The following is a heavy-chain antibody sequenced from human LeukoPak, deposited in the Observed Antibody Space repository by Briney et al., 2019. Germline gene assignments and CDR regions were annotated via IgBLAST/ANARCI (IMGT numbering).Heavy chain of an antibody. D-gene: IGHD6-6*01. V-gene: IGHV4-31*03. CDR2: IYYSGST. Sequence: PSETLSLTCTVSGGSISSGGYYWSWIRQHPGKGPEWIGYIYYSGSTYYNPSLKSRVTISVDTSKNQFSLKLSSVTAADTAVYYCAREGYSSSVDYWGQGTLVTVSS. CDR3: AREGYSSSVDY. CDR1: GGSISSGGYY. J-gene: IGHJ4*02.